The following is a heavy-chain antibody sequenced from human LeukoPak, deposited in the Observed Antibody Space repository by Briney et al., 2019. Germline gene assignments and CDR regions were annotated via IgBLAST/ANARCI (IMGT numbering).Heavy chain of an antibody. Sequence: GGSLRLSCAASGFTVSSNYMSWVRQAPGKGLEWVSVIYSGSSAYYADSVKGRFTISRHNSKNTVYLQMNSLRAEDTAVYYCARDLLFDIWGQGTMVTVSS. D-gene: IGHD3-10*01. CDR2: IYSGSSA. CDR1: GFTVSSNY. V-gene: IGHV3-53*04. CDR3: ARDLLFDI. J-gene: IGHJ3*02.